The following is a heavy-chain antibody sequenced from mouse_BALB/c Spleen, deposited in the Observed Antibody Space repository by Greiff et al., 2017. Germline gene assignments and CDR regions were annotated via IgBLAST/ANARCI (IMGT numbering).Heavy chain of an antibody. D-gene: IGHD2-3*01. J-gene: IGHJ4*01. CDR2: ISSGSSTI. Sequence: EVQRVESGGGLVQPGGSRKLSCAASGFTFSSFGMHWVRQAPEKGLEWVAYISSGSSTIYYADTVKGRFTISRDNPKNTLFLQMTSLRSEDTAMYYCARGDGYYVYYYAMDYWGQGTSVTVSS. V-gene: IGHV5-17*02. CDR3: ARGDGYYVYYYAMDY. CDR1: GFTFSSFG.